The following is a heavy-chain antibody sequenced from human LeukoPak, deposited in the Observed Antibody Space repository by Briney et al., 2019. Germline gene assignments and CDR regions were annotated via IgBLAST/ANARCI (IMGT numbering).Heavy chain of an antibody. J-gene: IGHJ4*02. D-gene: IGHD6-19*01. CDR3: ATDIAVADKGTYYFDY. CDR2: INPNSGGT. Sequence: ASVKVSCKASGYTFTGYYMHWVRQAPGQGLEWMRWINPNSGGTNYAQKFQGRVTMTRDTSISTAYMELSRLRSDDTAVYYCATDIAVADKGTYYFDYWGQGTLVTVSS. CDR1: GYTFTGYY. V-gene: IGHV1-2*02.